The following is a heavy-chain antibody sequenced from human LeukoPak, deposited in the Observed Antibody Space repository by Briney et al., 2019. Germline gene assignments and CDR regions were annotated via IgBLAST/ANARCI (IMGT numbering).Heavy chain of an antibody. V-gene: IGHV3-11*04. CDR2: ISSRSGSSI. CDR1: GFTVSSKY. CDR3: ARVGYSGSPGDY. Sequence: GGSLRLSCAASGFTVSSKYMSWVRQAPGKGLEWVSHISSRSGSSIYYGDSVKGRFTVSRDNAKNSLYLQLNSLRGEDTAVYYCARVGYSGSPGDYWGQGTLVTVSS. D-gene: IGHD1-26*01. J-gene: IGHJ4*02.